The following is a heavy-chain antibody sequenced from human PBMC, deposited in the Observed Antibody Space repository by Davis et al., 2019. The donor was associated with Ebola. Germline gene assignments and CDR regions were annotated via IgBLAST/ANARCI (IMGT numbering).Heavy chain of an antibody. Sequence: GESLKISCAASGFNLRRYGMNWVRQAPGKGLEWVASINYSGGRTQFADTVKGRFTISRDNSKNTVYLQMNSLRGEDTALYYCARDVGPTGDGHFDLWGRGTQVTVSS. J-gene: IGHJ2*01. CDR3: ARDVGPTGDGHFDL. CDR1: GFNLRRYG. CDR2: INYSGGRT. D-gene: IGHD7-27*01. V-gene: IGHV3-23*01.